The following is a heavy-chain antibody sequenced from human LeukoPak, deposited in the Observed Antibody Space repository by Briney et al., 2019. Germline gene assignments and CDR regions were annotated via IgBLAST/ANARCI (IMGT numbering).Heavy chain of an antibody. D-gene: IGHD3-22*01. J-gene: IGHJ3*02. V-gene: IGHV1-69*02. CDR3: ARFDSSGYYYEAFDI. Sequence: SVKVSCKASGGTFSSYTISWLRQAPGQGLEWMGRIIPILGIANYAQKFQGRVTITADKSTSTAYMELSSLRSEDTAVYYCARFDSSGYYYEAFDIWGQGTMVTVSS. CDR2: IIPILGIA. CDR1: GGTFSSYT.